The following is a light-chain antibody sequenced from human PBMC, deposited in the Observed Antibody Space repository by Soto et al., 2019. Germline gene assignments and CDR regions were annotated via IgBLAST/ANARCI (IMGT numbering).Light chain of an antibody. CDR1: SSDVGSYNL. CDR2: EGS. Sequence: QSVLTQPASVSGSPGQSITISCPGTSSDVGSYNLVSWYQQHPGKAPKLMIYEGSKRPSGVSNRFSGSKSGNTASLTISGLQAEDEADYYCCSYAGSSTYGFGTGTKVTVL. V-gene: IGLV2-23*01. J-gene: IGLJ1*01. CDR3: CSYAGSSTYG.